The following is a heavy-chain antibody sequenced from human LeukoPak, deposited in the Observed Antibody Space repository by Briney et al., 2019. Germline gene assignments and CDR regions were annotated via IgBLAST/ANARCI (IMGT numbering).Heavy chain of an antibody. Sequence: GGSLRLSCAASGFTFRAYGMHWVRQAPGKGLEWVSAISGSGGSTYYADSVKGRFTISRDNSKNTLYLQMNSLRAEDTAVYYCAKDAITMVRGVIITYYYYYYMDVWGKGTTVTVSS. D-gene: IGHD3-10*01. V-gene: IGHV3-23*01. J-gene: IGHJ6*03. CDR1: GFTFRAYG. CDR3: AKDAITMVRGVIITYYYYYYMDV. CDR2: ISGSGGST.